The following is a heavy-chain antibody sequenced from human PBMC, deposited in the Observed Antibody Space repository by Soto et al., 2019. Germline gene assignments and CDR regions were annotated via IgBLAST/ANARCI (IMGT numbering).Heavy chain of an antibody. CDR2: IYYSGST. CDR3: ARLHTWSGQNYGMDV. CDR1: GGSISSSSYY. J-gene: IGHJ6*02. D-gene: IGHD3-3*01. Sequence: QLQLQESGPGLVKPSETLSLTCTVSGGSISSSSYYWGWIRQPPGKGLEWIGSIYYSGSTYYNPSLKSRVTISVDTSKNQFSLKLSSVTAADTAVYYCARLHTWSGQNYGMDVWGQGTTVTVSS. V-gene: IGHV4-39*01.